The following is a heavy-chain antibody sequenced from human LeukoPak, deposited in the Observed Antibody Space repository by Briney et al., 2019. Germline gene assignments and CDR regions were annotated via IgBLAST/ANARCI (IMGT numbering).Heavy chain of an antibody. CDR1: GFTFSSYA. Sequence: GGSLRLSCAASGFTFSSYAMSWVRQAPGKGLEWVSAISGSGGSTYYADSVKGRFTISRDNSKNTLYLQMNSLRAEDTAVYYCAKVFRPIWFGELALDYWGQGTLVTVSS. CDR2: ISGSGGST. D-gene: IGHD3-10*01. CDR3: AKVFRPIWFGELALDY. J-gene: IGHJ4*02. V-gene: IGHV3-23*01.